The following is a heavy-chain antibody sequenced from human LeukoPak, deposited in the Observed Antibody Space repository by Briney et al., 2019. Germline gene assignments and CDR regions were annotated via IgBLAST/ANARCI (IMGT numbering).Heavy chain of an antibody. J-gene: IGHJ4*02. CDR1: GYSLSSNG. V-gene: IGHV1-18*01. Sequence: ASVKVSCKASGYSLSSNGISWARQAPGQGLEWMGWISDYSGNTKYAQNFQDRVTLTTDRSTNTAYMELRSLRSDDTAVYYCARGKSGIAARPFDYWAQGTLVTVSS. CDR2: ISDYSGNT. CDR3: ARGKSGIAARPFDY. D-gene: IGHD6-6*01.